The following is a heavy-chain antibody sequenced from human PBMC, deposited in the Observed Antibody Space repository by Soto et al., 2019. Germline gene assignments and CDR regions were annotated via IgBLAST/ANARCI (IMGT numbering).Heavy chain of an antibody. J-gene: IGHJ6*02. CDR3: AKTAAGGKNYCGKGG. CDR1: GYSFTSYG. CDR2: IYPGDSDT. Sequence: PGESLKLSCKGSGYSFTSYGIDWVRQMPGKGLEWMGIIYPGDSDTRYSPSFQGQVTISADKSISTAYLQWSSLKASDTAMYYCAKTAAGGKNYCGKGGWGEGTRVT. V-gene: IGHV5-51*01. D-gene: IGHD6-13*01.